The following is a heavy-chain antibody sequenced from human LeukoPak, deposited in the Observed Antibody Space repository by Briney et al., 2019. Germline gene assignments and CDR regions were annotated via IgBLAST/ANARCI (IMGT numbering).Heavy chain of an antibody. CDR2: MNPNSGNT. V-gene: IGHV1-8*01. Sequence: GASVKVSCKASGYTFTNYDINWVRQATGQGLEWMGWMNPNSGNTGYAQKFQGRVTMTRNTSISTAYMELSSLRSEDTAVYYCARGLWSSRVVPLRGYFMDVWGKGTTVTVSS. J-gene: IGHJ6*03. D-gene: IGHD2-2*01. CDR3: ARGLWSSRVVPLRGYFMDV. CDR1: GYTFTNYD.